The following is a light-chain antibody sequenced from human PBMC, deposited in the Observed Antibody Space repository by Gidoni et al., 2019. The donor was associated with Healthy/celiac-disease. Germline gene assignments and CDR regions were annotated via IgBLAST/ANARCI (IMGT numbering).Light chain of an antibody. CDR2: AAS. Sequence: DIKMTQSPSSLSASVGDRVTITCRASQSISSYLNWYQKKPGKAPKLLIYAASSLQSGVPSRFSGSGSGTDFTLTIISLQPEDFATYYCQQSYSTPYTFGQGTKLEIK. CDR3: QQSYSTPYT. CDR1: QSISSY. J-gene: IGKJ2*01. V-gene: IGKV1-39*01.